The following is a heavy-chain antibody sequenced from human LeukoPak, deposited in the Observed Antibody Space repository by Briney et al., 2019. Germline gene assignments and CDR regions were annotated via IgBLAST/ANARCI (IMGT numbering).Heavy chain of an antibody. Sequence: PGRSLRLACGASGFXFSTYDMHWVRQAPGKGLEWVAVISSDGSHKHWADSVKGRFTISRDNSKNTVYLQMNSLRAEDTAVYYCAKGSIDWYYFDYWGQGTLVTVSS. CDR3: AKGSIDWYYFDY. D-gene: IGHD3-9*01. CDR1: GFXFSTYD. J-gene: IGHJ4*02. CDR2: ISSDGSHK. V-gene: IGHV3-30*18.